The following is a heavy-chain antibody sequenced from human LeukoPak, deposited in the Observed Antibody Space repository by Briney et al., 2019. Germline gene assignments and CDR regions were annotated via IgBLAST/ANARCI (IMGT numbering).Heavy chain of an antibody. V-gene: IGHV4-59*08. CDR1: GGSISSYY. CDR3: ARHGLYYGSGSYSRAFDI. J-gene: IGHJ3*02. CDR2: IYYSGST. Sequence: SETLSLTCTVSGGSISSYYWSWIRQPPGKGLEWIGYIYYSGSTNYNPSLKSRVTISVDTSKNQFSLKLSSVTAADTAVYYCARHGLYYGSGSYSRAFDIWGQGTMVTVSS. D-gene: IGHD3-10*01.